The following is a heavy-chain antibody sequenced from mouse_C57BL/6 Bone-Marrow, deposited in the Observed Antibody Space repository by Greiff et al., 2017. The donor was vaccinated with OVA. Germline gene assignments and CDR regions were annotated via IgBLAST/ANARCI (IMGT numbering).Heavy chain of an antibody. CDR1: GFTFSSYA. D-gene: IGHD1-1*01. Sequence: EVQVVESGEGLVKPGGSLKLSCAASGFTFSSYAMSWVRQTPEKRLEWVAYISSGGDYIYYADTVKGRFTISRDNARNTLYLQMSSLKSEDTAMYYCTSTVVAPYYFDYWGQGTTLTVSS. CDR3: TSTVVAPYYFDY. J-gene: IGHJ2*01. V-gene: IGHV5-9-1*02. CDR2: ISSGGDYI.